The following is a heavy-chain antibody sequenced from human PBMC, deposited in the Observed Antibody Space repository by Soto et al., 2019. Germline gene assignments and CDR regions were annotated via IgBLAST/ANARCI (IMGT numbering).Heavy chain of an antibody. CDR1: GFTFSDYY. V-gene: IGHV3-11*01. J-gene: IGHJ4*02. D-gene: IGHD2-2*01. CDR2: ISSSGSTI. Sequence: GVLRLSCAASGFTFSDYYMSWIRQAPGKGLEWVSYISSSGSTIYYADSVKGRFTISRDNAKNSLYLQMNSLRAEDTAVYYCASGGMHCSSTSCSRIDYWGQGTLVTVSS. CDR3: ASGGMHCSSTSCSRIDY.